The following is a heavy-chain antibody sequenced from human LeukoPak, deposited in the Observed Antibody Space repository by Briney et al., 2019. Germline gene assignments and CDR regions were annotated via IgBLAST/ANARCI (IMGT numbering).Heavy chain of an antibody. D-gene: IGHD3-22*01. J-gene: IGHJ5*02. CDR1: GGSISSGGYY. CDR2: IYYSGST. CDR3: ARHPAMIPEGT. Sequence: SETLSLTCTVSGGSISSGGYYWSWIRQHPGKGLEWIGYIYYSGSTNYNPSLKSRVTISVDTSKNQFSLKLSSVTAADTAVYYCARHPAMIPEGTWGQGTLVTVSS. V-gene: IGHV4-61*08.